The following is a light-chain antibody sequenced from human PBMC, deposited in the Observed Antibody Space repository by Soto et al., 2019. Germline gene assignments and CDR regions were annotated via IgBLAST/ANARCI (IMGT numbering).Light chain of an antibody. CDR3: QQHGSSPPVT. V-gene: IGKV3-20*01. Sequence: EIVLTQSPGTLSLSPGKRATLSCRASQSISSSYLAWYQQTPGQAPRLLIYGASGRATGIPDRFSGSGSGTDFTLTISRLEPEDFAVYYCQQHGSSPPVTFGQGTRLEIK. CDR2: GAS. CDR1: QSISSSY. J-gene: IGKJ5*01.